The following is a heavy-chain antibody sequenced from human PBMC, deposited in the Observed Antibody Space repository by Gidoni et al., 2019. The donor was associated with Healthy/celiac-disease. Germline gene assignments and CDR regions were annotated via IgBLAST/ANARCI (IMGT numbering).Heavy chain of an antibody. V-gene: IGHV3-33*01. CDR1: GFTFSSYG. Sequence: QVQLVESGVGVVQPGRSLRLPCAASGFTFSSYGRHWVPQAPGKGLEWVEFIWYDGSNKYYADSVKGRFTISRDNSKNTLYLQMNSLRDEDTAVYYCARDHDYYDSSGYHDGFDYWGQGTLVTVSS. J-gene: IGHJ4*02. D-gene: IGHD3-22*01. CDR2: IWYDGSNK. CDR3: ARDHDYYDSSGYHDGFDY.